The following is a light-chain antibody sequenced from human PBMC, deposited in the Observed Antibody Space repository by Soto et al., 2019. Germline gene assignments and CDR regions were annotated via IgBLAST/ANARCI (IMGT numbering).Light chain of an antibody. CDR1: QSIRFY. V-gene: IGKV1-39*01. CDR2: TAS. CDR3: QQSYSMPGT. J-gene: IGKJ1*01. Sequence: IQMTQSPSTLSASVGDRVTITCRASQSIRFYLNWYQQKPGKAPKLLIYTASNVQSGVPSRISGSGSGTDFTLTISSLQPEDFATYYCQQSYSMPGTFGQGTKVDIK.